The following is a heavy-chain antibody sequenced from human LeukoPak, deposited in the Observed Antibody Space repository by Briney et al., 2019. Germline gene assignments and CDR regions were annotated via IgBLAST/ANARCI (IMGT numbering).Heavy chain of an antibody. CDR2: INPSGGST. CDR1: GYTFTSYY. D-gene: IGHD3-3*01. Sequence: ASVKVSCKASGYTFTSYYMHWVRQAPGQGLEWMGIINPSGGSTSYAQKFQGRVTMTRDTSTSTVYMELSSLRSEDTAVYYCARSKLDYDFWGGYYPHPFDYWGQGTLVTVSS. CDR3: ARSKLDYDFWGGYYPHPFDY. V-gene: IGHV1-46*01. J-gene: IGHJ4*02.